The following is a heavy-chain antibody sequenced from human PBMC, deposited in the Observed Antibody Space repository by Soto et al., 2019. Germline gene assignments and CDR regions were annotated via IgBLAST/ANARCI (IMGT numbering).Heavy chain of an antibody. CDR1: GYTFTSYG. CDR3: ARGTPGYSSGWVSDY. D-gene: IGHD6-19*01. V-gene: IGHV1-18*01. CDR2: ISAYNGNT. J-gene: IGHJ4*02. Sequence: QVQLVQSGAEVKKPGASVKVSCKASGYTFTSYGISWVRQAPGQGLEWMGWISAYNGNTNYAQKLQGRVTMTTDTATSTACMELRRLRSDDTAVYSCARGTPGYSSGWVSDYWGQGTLVTVSS.